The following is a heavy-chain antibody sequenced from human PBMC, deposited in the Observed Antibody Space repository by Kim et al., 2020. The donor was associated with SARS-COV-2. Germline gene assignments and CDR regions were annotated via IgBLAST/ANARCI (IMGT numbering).Heavy chain of an antibody. CDR2: ISTGHDDT. V-gene: IGHV1-3*04. Sequence: ASVKVSCKASGYTFINYVMHWVRQAPGQRLEWMGLISTGHDDTKYSQKFRGRVTITRDTTASTAYMELSSLRSEDTAVYYCARGSGWAFDYWGQGTLVTVAS. D-gene: IGHD6-19*01. CDR1: GYTFINYV. J-gene: IGHJ4*02. CDR3: ARGSGWAFDY.